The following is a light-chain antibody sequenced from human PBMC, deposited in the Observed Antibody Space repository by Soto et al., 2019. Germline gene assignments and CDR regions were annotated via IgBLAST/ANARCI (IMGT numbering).Light chain of an antibody. Sequence: DIVMTQSPDSLAVSLGERATINCKSSQSVLYSSNNKNYLAWYQQKPGQPPKLLIYWASTRESGVPDRFTGSGSGTDVTLTISSLQGQDVAVYHCQQYYSTPPLYTFGQGTKLEIK. V-gene: IGKV4-1*01. J-gene: IGKJ2*01. CDR1: QSVLYSSNNKNY. CDR3: QQYYSTPPLYT. CDR2: WAS.